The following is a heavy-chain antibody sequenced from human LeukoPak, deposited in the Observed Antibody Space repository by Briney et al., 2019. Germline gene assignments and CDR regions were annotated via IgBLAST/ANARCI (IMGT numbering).Heavy chain of an antibody. CDR1: GFTFDDYA. CDR3: ARAEGLGLGYGHFDY. CDR2: ISWNSGSI. Sequence: GGSLRLSCAASGFTFDDYAMHWVRQAPGKGLEWVSGISWNSGSIGYADSVKGRFTISRDNAKNSLYLQMNSLRAEDTAVYYCARAEGLGLGYGHFDYWGQGTLVTVSS. D-gene: IGHD1-1*01. J-gene: IGHJ4*02. V-gene: IGHV3-9*01.